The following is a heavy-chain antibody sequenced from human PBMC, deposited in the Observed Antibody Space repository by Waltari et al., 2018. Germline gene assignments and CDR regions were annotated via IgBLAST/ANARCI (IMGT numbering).Heavy chain of an antibody. J-gene: IGHJ4*02. CDR2: IYSGGST. V-gene: IGHV3-53*01. CDR1: GFTVSSNY. CDR3: ASLITGTTFDY. D-gene: IGHD1-7*01. Sequence: EVQLVESGGGLIQPGGSLRLSCAASGFTVSSNYMSWVHQAPGKGLEWVSVIYSGGSTYYADSVKGRFTISRDNSKNTLYLQMNSLRAEDTAVYYCASLITGTTFDYWGQGTLVTVSS.